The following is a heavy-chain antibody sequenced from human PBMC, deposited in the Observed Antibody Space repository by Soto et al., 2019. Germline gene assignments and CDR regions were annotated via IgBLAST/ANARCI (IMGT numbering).Heavy chain of an antibody. CDR3: ARVSDRSGWGLAMGV. D-gene: IGHD1-26*01. J-gene: IGHJ6*02. CDR2: IYYSGST. CDR1: GGSINSHY. V-gene: IGHV4-59*11. Sequence: SETLSLTCSVSGGSINSHYWTWIRQPPGEGLEWIGYIYYSGSTNYNPSLKSRVTISLDTSKNQFSLNLSSVAAADTGIYCARVSDRSGWGLAMGVWGQGTTVTVSS.